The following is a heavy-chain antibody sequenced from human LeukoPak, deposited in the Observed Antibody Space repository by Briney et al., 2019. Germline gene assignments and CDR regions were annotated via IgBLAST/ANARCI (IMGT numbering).Heavy chain of an antibody. CDR3: ARHFNNWGYAFDI. CDR2: IYYSGST. CDR1: GGSVSSGSYY. J-gene: IGHJ3*02. Sequence: PSETLSLTCTVSGGSVSSGSYYWSWIRQPPGKGLEWIGYIYYSGSTNYNPSLKSRVTISVDTSKNQFSLKLSSVTAADTAVYYCARHFNNWGYAFDIWGQGTMVTVSS. V-gene: IGHV4-61*01. D-gene: IGHD7-27*01.